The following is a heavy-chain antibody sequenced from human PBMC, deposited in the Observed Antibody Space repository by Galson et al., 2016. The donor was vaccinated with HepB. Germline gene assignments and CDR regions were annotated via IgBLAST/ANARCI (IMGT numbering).Heavy chain of an antibody. Sequence: SLRLSCAASGFTFSSYGMHWVRQAPGKGLEWVAVIWYDGSNKYYADSVKGRFTISRDNSKNTLYLQMNSLRAEDTAMYYCAKPYDFWSGPYLPYDYWGQGTLVTVSS. CDR1: GFTFSSYG. V-gene: IGHV3-33*06. J-gene: IGHJ4*02. CDR2: IWYDGSNK. CDR3: AKPYDFWSGPYLPYDY. D-gene: IGHD3-3*01.